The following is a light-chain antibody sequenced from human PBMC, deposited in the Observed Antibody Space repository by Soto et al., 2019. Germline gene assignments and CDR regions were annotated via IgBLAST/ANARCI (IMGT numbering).Light chain of an antibody. CDR1: XXXIGGNS. V-gene: IGLV1-44*01. CDR2: INN. J-gene: IGLJ3*02. Sequence: QAVVTQPPSASGTPGQRVTISCXXXXXXIGGNSVNWYQHLPGTAPKLLIYINNQRPSGVPDRFSGSKSGTSGSLAISGLQSEDEADYYCAAWDDSLNGVVFGGGTKLTVL. CDR3: AAWDDSLNGVV.